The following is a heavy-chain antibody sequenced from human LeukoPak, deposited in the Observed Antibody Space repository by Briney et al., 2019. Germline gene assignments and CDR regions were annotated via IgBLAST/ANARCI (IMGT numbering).Heavy chain of an antibody. V-gene: IGHV4-34*01. D-gene: IGHD2-21*01. CDR3: ARGPLIAYYFDY. J-gene: IGHJ4*02. Sequence: SETLSLTCAVYGGSFSGYYWSWIRQPPGKGLEWIGEINHSGGTKYNPSLKSRVTISVDTSKNQFSLKLSSVTAADTVVYYCARGPLIAYYFDYWGQGTLVTVSS. CDR1: GGSFSGYY. CDR2: INHSGGT.